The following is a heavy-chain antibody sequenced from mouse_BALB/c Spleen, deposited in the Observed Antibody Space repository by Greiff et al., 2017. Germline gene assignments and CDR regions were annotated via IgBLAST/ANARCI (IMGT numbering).Heavy chain of an antibody. V-gene: IGHV4-1*02. CDR1: GFDFSRYW. Sequence: EVKLVESGGGLVQPGGSLKLSCAASGFDFSRYWMSWVRQAPGKGLEWIGEINPDSSTINYTPSLKDKFIISRDNAKNTLYLQMSKVRSEDTALYYCARPGDYWYFDVWGAGTTVTVSS. CDR3: ARPGDYWYFDV. CDR2: INPDSSTI. J-gene: IGHJ1*01.